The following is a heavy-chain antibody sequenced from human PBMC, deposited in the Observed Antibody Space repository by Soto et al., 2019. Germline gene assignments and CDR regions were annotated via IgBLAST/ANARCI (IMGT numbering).Heavy chain of an antibody. CDR1: GGTLSSYV. CDR2: IIPVFGTV. J-gene: IGHJ6*02. V-gene: IGHV1-69*13. Sequence: SVKVSCKASGGTLSSYVISWVRQAPGQGLEWMGGIIPVFGTVNYAQKFQGRVTITADESTTTAYMELRSLRSEDAAVYYCARAQRIQLWASGMDVWGQGTTVTVSS. D-gene: IGHD5-18*01. CDR3: ARAQRIQLWASGMDV.